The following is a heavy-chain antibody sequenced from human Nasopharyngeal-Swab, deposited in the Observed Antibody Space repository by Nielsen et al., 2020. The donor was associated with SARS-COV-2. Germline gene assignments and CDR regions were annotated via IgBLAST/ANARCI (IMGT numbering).Heavy chain of an antibody. D-gene: IGHD1-1*01. CDR3: ARADWNDPTTFDY. V-gene: IGHV3-30-3*01. CDR1: GFTFSSYA. J-gene: IGHJ4*02. Sequence: GESLKISCAASGFTFSSYAMHWVRQASGKGLEWVAVISYDGSNKYYADSVKGRFTISRDNSKNTLYLQMNSLRAEDTVVYYCARADWNDPTTFDYWGQGTLVTVSS. CDR2: ISYDGSNK.